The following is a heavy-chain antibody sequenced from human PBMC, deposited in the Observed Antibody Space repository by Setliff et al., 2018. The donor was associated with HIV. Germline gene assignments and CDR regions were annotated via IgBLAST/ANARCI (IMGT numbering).Heavy chain of an antibody. CDR2: VYYGGSS. Sequence: ASETLSLTCTVSGGSISRGTGLEWIGYVYYGGSSYYNPSLASRVTMSVDTSKNQFSLELRSVIAADTAVYYCARQGAFCSGTSCYYFDYWGQGILVTVSS. D-gene: IGHD2-2*01. J-gene: IGHJ4*02. CDR3: ARQGAFCSGTSCYYFDY. V-gene: IGHV4-59*06. CDR1: GGSISR.